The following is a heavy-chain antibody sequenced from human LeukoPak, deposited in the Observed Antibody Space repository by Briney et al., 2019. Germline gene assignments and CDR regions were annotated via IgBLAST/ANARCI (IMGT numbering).Heavy chain of an antibody. D-gene: IGHD4-17*01. CDR2: INHSGYT. V-gene: IGHV4-34*01. J-gene: IGHJ4*02. Sequence: SETLSLTCAVSGVSFNDYYWSWVRQTPGKGLEWIGEINHSGYTNDRPSLKSRVTLSIDTSRKRFSLNLRSVTVADTGIYYCTRMTTGHDYWGQGTLVTVSS. CDR3: TRMTTGHDY. CDR1: GVSFNDYY.